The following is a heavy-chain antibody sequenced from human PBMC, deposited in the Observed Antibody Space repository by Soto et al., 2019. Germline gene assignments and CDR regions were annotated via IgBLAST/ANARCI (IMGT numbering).Heavy chain of an antibody. CDR3: ARDRTDSGYYTNWLDP. CDR2: IIPIFGTT. V-gene: IGHV1-69*06. J-gene: IGHJ5*02. CDR1: GGTFGSDA. Sequence: QVHLMQSGAEVKNPGSSVKVSCKASGGTFGSDAITWVRQAPGQGLEWVGRIIPIFGTTNYAQNLQGRVTISADKSTLTSYMELHSLTTDDPALYYCARDRTDSGYYTNWLDPWGQGTQVTVSS. D-gene: IGHD3-22*01.